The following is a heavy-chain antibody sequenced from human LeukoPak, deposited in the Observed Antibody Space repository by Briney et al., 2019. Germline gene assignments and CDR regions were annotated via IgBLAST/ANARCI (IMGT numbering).Heavy chain of an antibody. J-gene: IGHJ2*01. CDR2: IYPGDSDT. CDR3: ARLYYYDSSGYYSPYWYFDL. Sequence: KTGESLKISCKGSGYSFTSSWIAWVRQMPGKGLEWMGIIYPGDSDTRYSPSFQGQVTISVDKSISTAYLHWSSLKASDTAMYYCARLYYYDSSGYYSPYWYFDLWGRGTLVTVSS. CDR1: GYSFTSSW. D-gene: IGHD3-22*01. V-gene: IGHV5-51*01.